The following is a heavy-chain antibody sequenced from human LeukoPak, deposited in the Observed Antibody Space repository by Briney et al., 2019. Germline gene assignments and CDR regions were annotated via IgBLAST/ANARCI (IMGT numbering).Heavy chain of an antibody. CDR1: GYTLTELS. CDR2: FDPEDGET. D-gene: IGHD3-16*01. Sequence: ASVKVSCKVSGYTLTELSMHWVRQAPGKGLEWMGGFDPEDGETIYAQKFQGRVTMTRDMSTSTVYMELSSLRSEDTAVYYCARDPDPSMWGVFDYWGQGTLVTVSS. CDR3: ARDPDPSMWGVFDY. V-gene: IGHV1-24*01. J-gene: IGHJ4*02.